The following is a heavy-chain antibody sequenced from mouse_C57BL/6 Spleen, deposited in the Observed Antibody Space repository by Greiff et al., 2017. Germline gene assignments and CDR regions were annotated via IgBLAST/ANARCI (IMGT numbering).Heavy chain of an antibody. Sequence: EVKLVESGGGLVQPGGSLSLSCAASGFTFTDYYMSWVRQPPGKALEWLGFIRNKANGYTTEYSASVKGRFTISRDNSQSILYLQMNALRAEDSATYYWARSPLYYDYDERYAMDYWGQGTSVTVSS. CDR3: ARSPLYYDYDERYAMDY. CDR1: GFTFTDYY. CDR2: IRNKANGYTT. D-gene: IGHD2-4*01. J-gene: IGHJ4*01. V-gene: IGHV7-3*01.